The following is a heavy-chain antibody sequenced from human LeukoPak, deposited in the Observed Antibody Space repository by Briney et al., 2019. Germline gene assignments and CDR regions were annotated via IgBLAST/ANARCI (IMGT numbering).Heavy chain of an antibody. Sequence: GESLKISCKGSGYSFTSYWIGWVRQMPGKGLEWMGIIYPGDSDTRYSPPFQGQVTISADKSISTAYLQWSSLKASDTAMYYCARLRGIAVAGNYFDYWGQGTLVTVSS. CDR1: GYSFTSYW. CDR2: IYPGDSDT. J-gene: IGHJ4*02. CDR3: ARLRGIAVAGNYFDY. V-gene: IGHV5-51*01. D-gene: IGHD6-19*01.